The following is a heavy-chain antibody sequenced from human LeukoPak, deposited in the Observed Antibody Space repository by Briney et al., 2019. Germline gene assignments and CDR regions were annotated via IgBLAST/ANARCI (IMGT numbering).Heavy chain of an antibody. CDR1: GYTFTGYY. Sequence: GASVKVSCKASGYTFTGYYMHWVRQAPGPGLEWMGWINPTSGGTNYAQKFQGRVTMTRDTSISTAYMELSRLRSDDTAVYYCARGGDCYSSENDAFDIWGQGTMVTVSS. V-gene: IGHV1-2*02. CDR3: ARGGDCYSSENDAFDI. D-gene: IGHD2-21*02. CDR2: INPTSGGT. J-gene: IGHJ3*02.